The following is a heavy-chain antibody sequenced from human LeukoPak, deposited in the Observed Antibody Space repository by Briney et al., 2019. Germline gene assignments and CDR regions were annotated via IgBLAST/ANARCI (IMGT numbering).Heavy chain of an antibody. CDR2: IKQDGSEK. V-gene: IGHV3-7*01. J-gene: IGHJ5*02. Sequence: PGGSLRLSCAASGFTFSSYWMSWVRQAPGKGLEWVANIKQDGSEKYYVDSVKGRFTISRDNAKNSLYLQMNSLRAEDTAVYYCARVGDYYDSSGYYSNWFDPWGQGTLVTVSS. CDR1: GFTFSSYW. CDR3: ARVGDYYDSSGYYSNWFDP. D-gene: IGHD3-22*01.